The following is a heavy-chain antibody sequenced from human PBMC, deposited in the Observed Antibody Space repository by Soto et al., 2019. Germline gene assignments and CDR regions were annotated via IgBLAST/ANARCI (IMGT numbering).Heavy chain of an antibody. Sequence: PGGSLRLSCAASGFTFSSYGMHWVRQAPGKGPEWVALISYVGNNKYYADSVKGRFTISKDNSKTTLYLQMNSLRAEDTAVYYCAKDKSATFGYFDYWGQGTLVTVSS. D-gene: IGHD3-10*02. CDR1: GFTFSSYG. J-gene: IGHJ4*02. CDR3: AKDKSATFGYFDY. CDR2: ISYVGNNK. V-gene: IGHV3-30*18.